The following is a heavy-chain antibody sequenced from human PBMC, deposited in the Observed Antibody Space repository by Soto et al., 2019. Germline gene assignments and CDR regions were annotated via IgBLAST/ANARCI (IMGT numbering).Heavy chain of an antibody. CDR2: IYYSGST. CDR3: ARSYNWRYFDY. D-gene: IGHD1-1*01. CDR1: FASVRRYY. Sequence: PSETLSLTCAFSFASVRRYYGSLVRQPPGKGLEWIGYIYYSGSTNYNPSLKSRVTISVDTSKNQFSLKLSSVTAADTAVYYCARSYNWRYFDYWGQGTLVTSPQ. V-gene: IGHV4-59*02. J-gene: IGHJ4*02.